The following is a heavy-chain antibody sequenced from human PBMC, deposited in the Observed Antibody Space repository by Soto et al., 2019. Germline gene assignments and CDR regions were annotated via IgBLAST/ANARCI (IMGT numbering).Heavy chain of an antibody. D-gene: IGHD6-19*01. J-gene: IGHJ4*02. V-gene: IGHV3-23*01. CDR1: GFTFSSYA. Sequence: EVQLLESGGGLVQPGGSLRLSCAASGFTFSSYAMSWVRQAPGKGLEWVSAISGSGGSTYYADSVKGRFTISRDNSKNTLYLQMNSLRAEDTAVYYCAKKGYSSGWTRNYFDYWGQGTLVTVSS. CDR2: ISGSGGST. CDR3: AKKGYSSGWTRNYFDY.